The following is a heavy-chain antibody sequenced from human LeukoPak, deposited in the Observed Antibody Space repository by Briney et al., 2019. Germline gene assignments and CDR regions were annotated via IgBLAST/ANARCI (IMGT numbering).Heavy chain of an antibody. CDR3: AKTFYYASAHDY. Sequence: PGGSLRLSCAASGFAFSSYGMSWVRQAPGKGLEWVSGITGSGGSTYSAGSVTGRFTISRDNSKNTLYLQMNSLRAEDTAVYYCAKTFYYASAHDYWGQGTLVTVSS. CDR2: ITGSGGST. D-gene: IGHD3-10*01. J-gene: IGHJ4*02. V-gene: IGHV3-23*01. CDR1: GFAFSSYG.